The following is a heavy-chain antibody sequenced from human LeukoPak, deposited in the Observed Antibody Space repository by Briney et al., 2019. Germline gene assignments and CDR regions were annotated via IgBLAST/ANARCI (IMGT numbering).Heavy chain of an antibody. J-gene: IGHJ4*02. CDR1: GYTFTSYY. V-gene: IGHV1-69*13. CDR2: IIPIFGTA. Sequence: GASVKVSCKASGYTFTSYYMHWVRQAPGQGLEWMGGIIPIFGTANYAQKFQGRVTITADESTSTAYMELSSLRSEDTAVYYCARETSSSFFDYWGQGTLVTVSS. D-gene: IGHD6-6*01. CDR3: ARETSSSFFDY.